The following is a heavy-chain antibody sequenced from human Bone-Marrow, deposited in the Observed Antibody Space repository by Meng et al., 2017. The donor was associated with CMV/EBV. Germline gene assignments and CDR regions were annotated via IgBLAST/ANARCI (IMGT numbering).Heavy chain of an antibody. V-gene: IGHV1-69*05. Sequence: SVKVSCKASGYTFTSYAISWVRQAPGQGLEWMGGIIPIFGTANYAQKFQGRVTITTDESTSTAYMELSSLRSEDTAVYYCARGGGIAARPSTVYYGMDVWGQGTTVTVYS. CDR1: GYTFTSYA. CDR2: IIPIFGTA. D-gene: IGHD6-6*01. J-gene: IGHJ6*02. CDR3: ARGGGIAARPSTVYYGMDV.